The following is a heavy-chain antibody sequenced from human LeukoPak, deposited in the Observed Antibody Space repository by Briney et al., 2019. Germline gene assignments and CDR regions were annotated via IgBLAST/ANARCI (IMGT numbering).Heavy chain of an antibody. CDR1: GFTFSSYG. Sequence: PGGSLRLSCAASGFTFSSYGMSWVRQAPGKGLEWVSAISGSGGSTYYADSVKGRFTISRDNSKNTLYLQMNSLRAEDTAVYYCAKEGFRWFGELLYYFDYWGQGTLVTVSS. J-gene: IGHJ4*02. CDR3: AKEGFRWFGELLYYFDY. V-gene: IGHV3-23*01. CDR2: ISGSGGST. D-gene: IGHD3-10*01.